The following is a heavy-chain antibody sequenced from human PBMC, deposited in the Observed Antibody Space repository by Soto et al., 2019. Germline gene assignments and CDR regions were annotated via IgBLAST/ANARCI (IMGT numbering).Heavy chain of an antibody. Sequence: ASETLSLTCTVTGVSISTYYWSWIRQPPGKRLEWLGYLYFNGNTDYSPSLKSRVTISVDTSKNQFSLKLDSVTAADTAVYYCARLGGYYQAFDQWGQGSLVTVSS. V-gene: IGHV4-59*08. CDR3: ARLGGYYQAFDQ. CDR1: GVSISTYY. J-gene: IGHJ4*02. D-gene: IGHD3-22*01. CDR2: LYFNGNT.